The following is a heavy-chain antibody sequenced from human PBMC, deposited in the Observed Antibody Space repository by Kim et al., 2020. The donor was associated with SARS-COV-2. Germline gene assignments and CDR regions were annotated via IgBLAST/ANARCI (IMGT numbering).Heavy chain of an antibody. J-gene: IGHJ6*02. D-gene: IGHD6-13*01. CDR3: ARDGLTPYSSSCYIYYYYCMDV. CDR1: GFTFSSYS. V-gene: IGHV3-21*01. CDR2: ISSSSSYI. Sequence: GGSLRLSCAASGFTFSSYSMNWVRQAPGKGLEWVSSISSSSSYIYYADSVKGRFTISRDNAKNSLYLQMNSLRAEDTAVYYCARDGLTPYSSSCYIYYYYCMDVWGQGTTVTVSS.